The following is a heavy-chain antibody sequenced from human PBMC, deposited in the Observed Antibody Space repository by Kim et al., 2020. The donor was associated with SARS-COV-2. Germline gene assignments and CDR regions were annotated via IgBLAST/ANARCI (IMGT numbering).Heavy chain of an antibody. CDR2: ISDDGINQ. Sequence: GGSLRLSCAVSGFTFSSFVIRWVRQAPGRGLEWVAVISDDGINQYYPDSVKGRFTMSRDNTKYTLSLQMNSLRAEDTAVYYCAKARSAYYAYGFDVLG. CDR3: AKARSAYYAYGFDV. CDR1: GFTFSSFV. J-gene: IGHJ6*02. D-gene: IGHD1-26*01. V-gene: IGHV3-30*18.